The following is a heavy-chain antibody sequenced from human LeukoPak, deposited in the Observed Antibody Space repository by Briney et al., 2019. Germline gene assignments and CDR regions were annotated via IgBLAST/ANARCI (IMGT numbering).Heavy chain of an antibody. V-gene: IGHV3-48*01. J-gene: IGHJ4*02. D-gene: IGHD6-13*01. CDR2: ISSSSTTI. Sequence: PGGSLRLSCAASGFTFSTYSMNWVRQAPGKGLEWVSYISSSSTTIYYADSVKGRFTISRDNAENSLFLQMNSLRAEDTAVYYCARDSRVSNSWHHPKSELGYWGQGALVTVSS. CDR1: GFTFSTYS. CDR3: ARDSRVSNSWHHPKSELGY.